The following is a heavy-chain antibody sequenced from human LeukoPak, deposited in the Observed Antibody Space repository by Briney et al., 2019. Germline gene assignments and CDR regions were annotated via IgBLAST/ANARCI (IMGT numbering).Heavy chain of an antibody. CDR2: ISSSSSYI. CDR1: GFTFSSFS. J-gene: IGHJ4*02. V-gene: IGHV3-21*01. Sequence: GSLRLSCAAFGFTFSSFSMNWVRQAPGKGLEWVSSISSSSSYIYYADSVKGRFTISRDNPKNSLYLPMNSLGGEDTAVYYCARDCTSEVVVALYYFDYWGQGTLVTVSS. D-gene: IGHD2-21*01. CDR3: ARDCTSEVVVALYYFDY.